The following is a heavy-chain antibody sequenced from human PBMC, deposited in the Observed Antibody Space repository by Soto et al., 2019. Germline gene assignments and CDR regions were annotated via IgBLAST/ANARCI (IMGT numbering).Heavy chain of an antibody. J-gene: IGHJ4*02. CDR1: GGSISSSSYY. CDR2: IYYSGST. D-gene: IGHD2-15*01. V-gene: IGHV4-39*01. CDR3: ARQNKWWELPLYYFDY. Sequence: PSETLSLTCTVSGGSISSSSYYWGWIRQPPGKGLEWIGSIYYSGSTYYSPSLKSRVTISVDTSKNQFSLKLSSVTAADTAVYYCARQNKWWELPLYYFDYGGQGTLVTVSS.